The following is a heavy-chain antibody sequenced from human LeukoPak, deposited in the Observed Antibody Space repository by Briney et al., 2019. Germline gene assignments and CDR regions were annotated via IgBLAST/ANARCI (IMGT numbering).Heavy chain of an antibody. Sequence: ASVKVSCKASGYTFADYYIHWVRQAPGQGLEWMGWINPNSGVTNYAQKFQGRVTMTRDTSINTAYMDLSSLTSDDTALYYCARELIESGSYSLPCDYWGQGTLVTVSS. V-gene: IGHV1-2*02. CDR2: INPNSGVT. J-gene: IGHJ4*02. CDR1: GYTFADYY. CDR3: ARELIESGSYSLPCDY. D-gene: IGHD1-26*01.